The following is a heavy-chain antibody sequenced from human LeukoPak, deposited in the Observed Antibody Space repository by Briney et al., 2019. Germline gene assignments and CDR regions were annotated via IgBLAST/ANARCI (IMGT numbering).Heavy chain of an antibody. D-gene: IGHD1-26*01. CDR1: EYSFATYW. CDR2: IYPSDSDT. CDR3: ARPLQGIVGATGFDC. V-gene: IGHV5-51*01. Sequence: GESLKISCQGSEYSFATYWIAWLRQMPGKGLECMGIIYPSDSDTRYSPSFQGQVTISADKSIKTAYLQWSSLKASDTAMYYCARPLQGIVGATGFDCWGQGTLVTVSS. J-gene: IGHJ4*02.